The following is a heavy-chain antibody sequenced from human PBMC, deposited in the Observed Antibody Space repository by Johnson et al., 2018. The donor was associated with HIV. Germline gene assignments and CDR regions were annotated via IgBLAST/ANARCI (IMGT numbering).Heavy chain of an antibody. V-gene: IGHV3-15*01. Sequence: VQLVESGGGLVKPGGSLRLSCAASGFIFSNAWMSWVRQAPGKGLEWAGHIKNKADGGTTDYAALVKGRFTISRDDSKNTLYLQMNSLKTEDTAVYYCAKDQWSSSWTNDAFDFWGQGTMVTVSS. D-gene: IGHD6-13*01. J-gene: IGHJ3*01. CDR2: IKNKADGGTT. CDR1: GFIFSNAW. CDR3: AKDQWSSSWTNDAFDF.